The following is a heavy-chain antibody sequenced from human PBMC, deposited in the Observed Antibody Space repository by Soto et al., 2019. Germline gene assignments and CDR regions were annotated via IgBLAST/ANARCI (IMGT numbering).Heavy chain of an antibody. Sequence: QVQLVESGGGVVQPGRSLRLSCAASEFTFSSYAMHWVRQAPGKGLEWVAVISYDGSNKYYADSVKGRFTISRDNSKNTLYLQMNSLRAEDTAVYYCARGGWLVHYYYGMDVWGQGTTVTVSS. CDR3: ARGGWLVHYYYGMDV. J-gene: IGHJ6*02. CDR1: EFTFSSYA. V-gene: IGHV3-30-3*01. CDR2: ISYDGSNK. D-gene: IGHD6-19*01.